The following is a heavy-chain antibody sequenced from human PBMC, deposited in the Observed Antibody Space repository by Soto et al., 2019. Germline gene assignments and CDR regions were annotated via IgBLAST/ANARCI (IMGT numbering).Heavy chain of an antibody. CDR1: GYTFSSYA. CDR3: AGDEGRMGQWLVRDDAFDI. Sequence: ASVKVSCKASGYTFSSYAISWVRQAPGQGLEWMGWISPNIGNTNYAQKLQGRVTMTTDTSTSTAYMELRSLRSDDTAVYYCAGDEGRMGQWLVRDDAFDIWGQGTMVTVSS. V-gene: IGHV1-18*01. CDR2: ISPNIGNT. D-gene: IGHD6-19*01. J-gene: IGHJ3*02.